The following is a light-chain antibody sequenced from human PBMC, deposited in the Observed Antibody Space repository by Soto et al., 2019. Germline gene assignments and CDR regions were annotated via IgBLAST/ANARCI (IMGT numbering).Light chain of an antibody. J-gene: IGKJ1*01. CDR2: GAS. Sequence: EIVLTQSPGTLSLSPGGRATLSCRASQSVSGSYLAWYQQKPGQAPRLLIYGASSRATGIPDRFSGSGSGTDFTLNISRLEPEDFAVYYWEQYCSSPETFGQGTKLEIK. CDR3: EQYCSSPET. V-gene: IGKV3-20*01. CDR1: QSVSGSY.